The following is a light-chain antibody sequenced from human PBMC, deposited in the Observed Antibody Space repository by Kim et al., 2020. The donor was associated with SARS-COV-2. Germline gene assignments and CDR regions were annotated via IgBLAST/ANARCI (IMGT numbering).Light chain of an antibody. V-gene: IGKV1-33*01. CDR3: QQYDNIPS. CDR2: DAS. J-gene: IGKJ2*01. Sequence: ASVGDRVTITCQASQASTNRVNWYQQKPGKGPKLLISDASKLEAGVPSRFSGSGFGTDFSFTISSLQXEDIATYYCQQYDNIPSFGQGTKLEI. CDR1: QASTNR.